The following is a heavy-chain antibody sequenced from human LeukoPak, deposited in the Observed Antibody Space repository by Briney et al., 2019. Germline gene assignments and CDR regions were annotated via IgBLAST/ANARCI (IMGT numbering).Heavy chain of an antibody. CDR2: IYYSGTT. D-gene: IGHD3-3*01. V-gene: IGHV4-39*07. CDR1: GDSISTTSYF. J-gene: IGHJ4*02. CDR3: ARYGYYAYDY. Sequence: SETLSLTCTVSGDSISTTSYFWAWIRQPPGEGLEWIGSIYYSGTTYFNSSLKSRVTISVERSKNHFSLKLSSLTVADTARYYCARYGYYAYDYWGQGNLVTVSS.